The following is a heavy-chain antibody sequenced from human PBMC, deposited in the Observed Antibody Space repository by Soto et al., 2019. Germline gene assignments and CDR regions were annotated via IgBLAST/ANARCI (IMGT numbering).Heavy chain of an antibody. Sequence: EVQLSESGGDLVRPGGSLRLSCAASGFTFSLYAMSWVRQAPGKGLEWVSAISAGADYTYFADPVKGRFTLSRDNSKNTLYLQMNSLRVDETAVYYWARGARRKVVWGWFDPWGQGTLVTVSS. J-gene: IGHJ5*02. CDR3: ARGARRKVVWGWFDP. CDR1: GFTFSLYA. D-gene: IGHD3-16*01. CDR2: ISAGADYT. V-gene: IGHV3-23*01.